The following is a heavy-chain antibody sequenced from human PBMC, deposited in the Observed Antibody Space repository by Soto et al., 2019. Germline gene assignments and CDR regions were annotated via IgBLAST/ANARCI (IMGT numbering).Heavy chain of an antibody. V-gene: IGHV3-30*18. CDR2: ISYDGSNK. J-gene: IGHJ6*02. Sequence: QPGGSLRLSCAASGFTFSSYGMHWVRQAPGKGLEWVAVISYDGSNKYYADSVKGRFTISRDNSKNTLYLQMNSLRAEDTAVYYCAKDITIFNYGMDVWGQGTTVTVSS. D-gene: IGHD3-3*01. CDR3: AKDITIFNYGMDV. CDR1: GFTFSSYG.